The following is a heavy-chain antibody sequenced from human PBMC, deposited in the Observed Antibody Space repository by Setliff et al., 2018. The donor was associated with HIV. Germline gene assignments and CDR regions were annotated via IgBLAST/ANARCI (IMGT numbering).Heavy chain of an antibody. CDR2: IYTSGST. J-gene: IGHJ3*02. CDR1: GGSISSGNFY. Sequence: SETLSLTCTVSGGSISSGNFYWSWIRQPAGKGLEWIGHIYTSGSTNYNPSLKSRVTISVDTSKNQFSLKLSSVTAADTAVYYCARDHRILGAFDIWGQGTRVTVSS. CDR3: ARDHRILGAFDI. D-gene: IGHD2-21*01. V-gene: IGHV4-61*09.